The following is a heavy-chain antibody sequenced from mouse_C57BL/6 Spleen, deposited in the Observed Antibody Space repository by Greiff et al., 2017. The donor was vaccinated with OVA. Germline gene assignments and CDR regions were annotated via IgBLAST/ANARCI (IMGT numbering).Heavy chain of an antibody. Sequence: VQLQQPGAELVKPGASVKMSCKASGYTFTSYWITWVKQRPGQGLEWIGDIYPGSGSTNYNEKFKSKATLTVDTSASTAYMQRSSLTSEDSAVYYCAREEITTVVAHWYFDVWGTGTTVTVSS. CDR2: IYPGSGST. J-gene: IGHJ1*03. CDR3: AREEITTVVAHWYFDV. V-gene: IGHV1-55*01. CDR1: GYTFTSYW. D-gene: IGHD1-1*01.